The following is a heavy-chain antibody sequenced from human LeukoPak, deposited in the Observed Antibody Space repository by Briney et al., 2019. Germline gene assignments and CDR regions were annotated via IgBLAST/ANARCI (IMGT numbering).Heavy chain of an antibody. J-gene: IGHJ4*02. D-gene: IGHD3-10*01. CDR3: GRSGGYGSGISY. CDR1: GGSISSYY. Sequence: SETQSLTCTVSGGSISSYYWSWIRQSPGKGLEWIGYIYYSGSTNYNPSLKSRVTLSVDTSKNQFSLQLRSLTAEDTAVYYCGRSGGYGSGISYWGQGTLVTVSS. CDR2: IYYSGST. V-gene: IGHV4-59*01.